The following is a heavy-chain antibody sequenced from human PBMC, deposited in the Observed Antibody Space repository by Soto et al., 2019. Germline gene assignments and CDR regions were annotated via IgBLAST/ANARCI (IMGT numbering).Heavy chain of an antibody. V-gene: IGHV3-53*01. CDR3: ARERIAARGTHDAIDI. J-gene: IGHJ3*02. CDR1: GLSVSTNY. CDR2: IFAGGRT. Sequence: EVQLVESGGDLIQPGGSLRLSCAASGLSVSTNYMTWVRQAPGKGLEWVSLIFAGGRTYYADSVKGRFTISRDNSKNTLYLQMNSLSAEDTGVYYCARERIAARGTHDAIDIWGQGTMVTVSS. D-gene: IGHD6-13*01.